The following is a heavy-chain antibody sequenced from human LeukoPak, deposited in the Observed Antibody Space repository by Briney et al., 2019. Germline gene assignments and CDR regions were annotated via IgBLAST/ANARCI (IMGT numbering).Heavy chain of an antibody. Sequence: GGSLRLSCAASGFTFSSYWMHWVRQAPGKGLVWVSRINTDGSSTSYADSVEGRFTISGDNAKNTLYLQMSSLRAEDTSVYYCARGAGSSYYYYYYMDVWGKGTAVTVSS. CDR3: ARGAGSSYYYYYYMDV. CDR2: INTDGSST. J-gene: IGHJ6*03. D-gene: IGHD1-14*01. CDR1: GFTFSSYW. V-gene: IGHV3-74*01.